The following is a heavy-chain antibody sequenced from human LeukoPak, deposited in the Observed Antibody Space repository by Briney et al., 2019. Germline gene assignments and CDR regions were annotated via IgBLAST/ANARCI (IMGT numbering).Heavy chain of an antibody. CDR2: IGGNGDST. J-gene: IGHJ4*02. CDR3: AARPPIIVGGPFDY. D-gene: IGHD2/OR15-2a*01. Sequence: GGSLRLSCAASGLTFSRCAMGWVRLAPGKGLEWVSTIGGNGDSTYYAGSVKGRFAISRDHSKNTLYLQMNSLRAEDTAVYYCAARPPIIVGGPFDYWGQGILVTVSS. CDR1: GLTFSRCA. V-gene: IGHV3-23*01.